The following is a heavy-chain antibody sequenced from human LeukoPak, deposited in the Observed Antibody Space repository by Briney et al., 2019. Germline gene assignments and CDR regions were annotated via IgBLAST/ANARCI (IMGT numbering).Heavy chain of an antibody. V-gene: IGHV4-38-2*02. Sequence: SETLSLTCAVSGYSISSGYYWGWIRQPPGKGLEWIGSIYHSGSTYYNPSLKSRVTISVDTSKNQFSLKLSSVTAADTAVYYCARDLGGLRHYDSSGYSNWGQGTLVTVSS. J-gene: IGHJ4*02. CDR2: IYHSGST. CDR3: ARDLGGLRHYDSSGYSN. CDR1: GYSISSGYY. D-gene: IGHD3-22*01.